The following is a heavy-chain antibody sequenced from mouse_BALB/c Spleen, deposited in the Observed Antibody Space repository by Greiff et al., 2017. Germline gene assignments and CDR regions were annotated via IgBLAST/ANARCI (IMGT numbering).Heavy chain of an antibody. Sequence: VKLMESGPGLVQPSQSLSITCTVSGFSLTSYGVHWVRQSPGKGLEWLGVIWSGGSTDYNAAFISRLSISKDNSKSQVFFKMNSLQADDTAIYYCLTMITHYYAMDYWGQGTSVTVSS. J-gene: IGHJ4*01. CDR2: IWSGGST. CDR1: GFSLTSYG. D-gene: IGHD2-4*01. CDR3: LTMITHYYAMDY. V-gene: IGHV2-4-1*01.